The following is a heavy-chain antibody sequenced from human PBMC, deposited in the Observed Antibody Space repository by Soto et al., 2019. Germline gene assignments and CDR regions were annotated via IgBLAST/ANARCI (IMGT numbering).Heavy chain of an antibody. D-gene: IGHD2-15*01. V-gene: IGHV3-23*01. CDR3: AQRGRGSQGSGGFDI. J-gene: IGHJ3*02. Sequence: EVQLLESGGGLVQPGGSLRLSCAASGFTFSNYAMSWVRQAPGKGPEGVAAISDSGAGTYHADSVKGRFTIVRDNSKKTLYLQMTSLRSEDPAVYYCAQRGRGSQGSGGFDIWGQGTMVTVSP. CDR2: ISDSGAGT. CDR1: GFTFSNYA.